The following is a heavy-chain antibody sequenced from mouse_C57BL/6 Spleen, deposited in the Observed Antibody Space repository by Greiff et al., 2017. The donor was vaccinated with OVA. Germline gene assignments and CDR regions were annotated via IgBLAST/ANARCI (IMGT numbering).Heavy chain of an antibody. CDR1: GYSITSGYY. V-gene: IGHV3-6*01. Sequence: EVQLQQSGPGLVKPSQSLSLTCSVTGYSITSGYYWNWIRQFPGNKLEWMGYISYDGSNNYNPSLKNRISITRDTSKNQFFLKLNSVTTEDTATYYCASLGRSGYYFDYWGQGTTLTVSS. CDR2: ISYDGSN. J-gene: IGHJ2*01. D-gene: IGHD4-1*01. CDR3: ASLGRSGYYFDY.